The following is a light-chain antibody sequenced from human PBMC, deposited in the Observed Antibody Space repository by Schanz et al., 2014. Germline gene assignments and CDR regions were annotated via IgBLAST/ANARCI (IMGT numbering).Light chain of an antibody. CDR3: CSYADTYTSLV. V-gene: IGLV2-14*03. J-gene: IGLJ2*01. CDR1: TDVDYGNF. Sequence: QSALTQPASVSGSPGQSITVSCTGTTDVDYGNFVSWYQQHPGKAPKLIIYDVHHRPSGVSNRFSGSKTGDTASLTISGLQAEDEAHYYCCSYADTYTSLVFGGGTKLTVL. CDR2: DVH.